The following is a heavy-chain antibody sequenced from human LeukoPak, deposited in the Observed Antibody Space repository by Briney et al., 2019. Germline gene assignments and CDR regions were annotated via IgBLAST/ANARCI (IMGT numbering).Heavy chain of an antibody. Sequence: SETLSLTCTVSGGSISSGDYYWSWIRQPPGKGLEWIGYIYYSGSTYYNPSLKSRVTISVDTPKNQFSLKLSSVTAADTAVYYCARVRYCSSTSCYTYYYYMDVWGKGTTVTVSS. V-gene: IGHV4-30-4*08. CDR3: ARVRYCSSTSCYTYYYYMDV. CDR1: GGSISSGDYY. D-gene: IGHD2-2*02. J-gene: IGHJ6*03. CDR2: IYYSGST.